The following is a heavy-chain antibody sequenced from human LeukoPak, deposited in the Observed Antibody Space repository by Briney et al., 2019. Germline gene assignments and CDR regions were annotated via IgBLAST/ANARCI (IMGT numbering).Heavy chain of an antibody. D-gene: IGHD3-10*01. CDR3: ARLNYYDSGSYYFDF. Sequence: SETLSLTCTVSGGSVSRYYWSWIRQSSGKGLEWIGRIYMTGSTDYNPSLKSRVTMSIDTSKNQFSLRLSSVTAADTAVYYCARLNYYDSGSYYFDFWGQGTLVTVSS. V-gene: IGHV4-4*07. CDR2: IYMTGST. CDR1: GGSVSRYY. J-gene: IGHJ4*02.